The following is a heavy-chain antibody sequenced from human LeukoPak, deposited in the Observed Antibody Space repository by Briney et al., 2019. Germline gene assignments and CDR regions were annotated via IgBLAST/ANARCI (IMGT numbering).Heavy chain of an antibody. Sequence: GGSLRLSYAASGFTFSSYWMHWVRQAPGKGLVWASRINSDGSSTSYADSVKGRFTISRDNAKNTLYLQMNSLRAEDTAVYYCARVRSGSSAGNYGMDVWGQGTTVTVSS. J-gene: IGHJ6*02. CDR1: GFTFSSYW. CDR2: INSDGSST. V-gene: IGHV3-74*01. D-gene: IGHD1-26*01. CDR3: ARVRSGSSAGNYGMDV.